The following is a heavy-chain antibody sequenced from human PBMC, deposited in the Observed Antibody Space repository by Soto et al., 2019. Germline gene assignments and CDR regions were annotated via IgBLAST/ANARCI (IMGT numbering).Heavy chain of an antibody. V-gene: IGHV4-30-4*01. Sequence: QVQLQESGPGLVKPSQTLSLTCTVSGGSISSGDYYWSWIRQPPGKGLEWIGYIYYIGSPYYNPSRKSRVTQSFDTSKHQLSLTLSSVTAADTAVYYCARASPVVTDVWGQVATVTVSS. CDR1: GGSISSGDYY. J-gene: IGHJ6*02. CDR2: IYYIGSP. CDR3: ARASPVVTDV. D-gene: IGHD5-18*01.